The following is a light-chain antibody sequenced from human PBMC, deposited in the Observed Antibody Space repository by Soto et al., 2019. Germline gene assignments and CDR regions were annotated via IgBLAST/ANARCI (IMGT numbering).Light chain of an antibody. Sequence: DIQMTQSPSSLSASVGDRVTITCRASQSISNYLNWYQQKPGKAPKLLIYAAFSVQSGVTSRFSGSDSGTDFILTISSLQTEDVATYYCQQSYSTPYTFGQGTKLEI. V-gene: IGKV1-39*01. J-gene: IGKJ2*01. CDR3: QQSYSTPYT. CDR2: AAF. CDR1: QSISNY.